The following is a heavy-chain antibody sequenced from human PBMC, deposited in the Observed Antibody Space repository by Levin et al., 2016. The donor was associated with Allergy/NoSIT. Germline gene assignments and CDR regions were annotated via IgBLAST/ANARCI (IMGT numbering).Heavy chain of an antibody. CDR2: IKQDGSEE. D-gene: IGHD6-6*01. Sequence: GESLKISCTASGFTFSNVYMSWVRQAPGKGLEWVACIKQDGSEEYYVDSVKGRFTISRDNARNSLYLQMNSLRAEDTAVYYCAAWRVPGYWGQGTLVTVSS. CDR1: GFTFSNVY. CDR3: AAWRVPGY. J-gene: IGHJ4*02. V-gene: IGHV3-7*03.